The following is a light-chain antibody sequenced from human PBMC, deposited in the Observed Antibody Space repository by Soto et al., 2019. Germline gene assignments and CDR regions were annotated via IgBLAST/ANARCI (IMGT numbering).Light chain of an antibody. J-gene: IGLJ2*01. CDR2: EDT. Sequence: SYELSQPPSVSVSPGQTASITCSGDKLGDKFASWYQQKSGQSPVLVIFEDTKRPSGIPERFSGSNSGNTASLTIGGTQAIDEADYYCQVWDNNIVVFGGGTKLTVL. V-gene: IGLV3-1*01. CDR3: QVWDNNIVV. CDR1: KLGDKF.